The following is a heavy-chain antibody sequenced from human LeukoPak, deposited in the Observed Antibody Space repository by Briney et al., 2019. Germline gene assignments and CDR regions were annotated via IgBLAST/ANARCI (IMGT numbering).Heavy chain of an antibody. J-gene: IGHJ3*02. D-gene: IGHD1-26*01. CDR2: IYYSGST. Sequence: SETLSLTCTVSGGSISSYYWSWIRQPPGKGLEWIGNIYYSGSTNYNPSLKSRVTISVDTSKNQFSLKLSSVTAADTAVYYCARWEEAIDAFDIWGQGTMVTVSS. CDR3: ARWEEAIDAFDI. V-gene: IGHV4-59*01. CDR1: GGSISSYY.